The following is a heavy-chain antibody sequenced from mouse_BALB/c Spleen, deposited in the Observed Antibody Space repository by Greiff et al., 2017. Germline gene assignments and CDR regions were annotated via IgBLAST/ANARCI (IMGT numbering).Heavy chain of an antibody. V-gene: IGHV1-63*02. CDR3: AEVLYAMDY. CDR2: IYPGGGYT. CDR1: GYTFTNYW. J-gene: IGHJ4*01. Sequence: VQLQESVAELVRPGTSVKISCKASGYTFTNYWLGWVKQRPGHGLEWIGDIYPGGGYTNYNEKFKGKATLTADTSSSTAYMQLSSLTSEDSAVYFGAEVLYAMDYWGQGTSVTVSS.